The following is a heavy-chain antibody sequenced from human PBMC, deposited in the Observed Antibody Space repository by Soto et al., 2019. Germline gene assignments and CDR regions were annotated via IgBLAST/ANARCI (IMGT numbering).Heavy chain of an antibody. D-gene: IGHD3-10*01. CDR2: MYHGGTT. J-gene: IGHJ4*01. CDR3: ARAQGLLLAGSSFDN. CDR1: GYSMSSESY. Sequence: PSETLSLTCTVSGYSMSSESYWGWIRQPPGKGPEWIARMYHGGTTYYNPSLKGRVTISIDTSNNQFSLRLRCVTAEDTAVYYCARAQGLLLAGSSFDNWGHGIMVPVSS. V-gene: IGHV4-38-2*02.